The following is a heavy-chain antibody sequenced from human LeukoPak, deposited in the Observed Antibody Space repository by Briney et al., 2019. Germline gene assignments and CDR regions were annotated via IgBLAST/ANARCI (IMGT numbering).Heavy chain of an antibody. V-gene: IGHV4-34*01. CDR3: ARRVIVVVLAANTTFDS. CDR2: INHRGSA. CDR1: GGSFNDYY. Sequence: SETLSLICAVYGGSFNDYYWSLIRQPPGKGLEWIGDINHRGSANYNPSLKSRVSMSVDTSKNQFSLRLTSVTAADTAVYYCARRVIVVVLAANTTFDSWGQGTLVTVSS. D-gene: IGHD2-15*01. J-gene: IGHJ4*02.